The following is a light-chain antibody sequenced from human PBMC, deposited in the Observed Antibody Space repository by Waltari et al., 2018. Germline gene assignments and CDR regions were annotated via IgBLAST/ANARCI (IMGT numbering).Light chain of an antibody. V-gene: IGLV4-69*01. CDR3: QTGCHGTWV. CDR2: VNSDGSH. J-gene: IGLJ3*02. Sequence: LVLTQSPSASASLGASVKLTCTLSSGYSSNVIAWLQQQPGKGPRYLMKVNSDGSHRKGDDIPVRFSASKSGTACQLTISCLQSEDEADYFCQTGCHGTWVFGGGSKLTVL. CDR1: SGYSSNV.